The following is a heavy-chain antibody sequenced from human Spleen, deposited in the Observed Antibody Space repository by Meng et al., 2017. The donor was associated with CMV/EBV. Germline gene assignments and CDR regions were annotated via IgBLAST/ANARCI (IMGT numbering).Heavy chain of an antibody. CDR1: GGSISSRSFY. CDR2: INHSGST. CDR3: ARSLTYYYDSSGSLDY. V-gene: IGHV4-39*07. D-gene: IGHD3-22*01. J-gene: IGHJ4*02. Sequence: SETLSLTCTVSGGSISSRSFYWSWIRQPPGKGLEWIGEINHSGSTNYNPSLKSRVTISVDTSKNQFSLKLSSVTAADTAVYYCARSLTYYYDSSGSLDYWGQGTLVTVSS.